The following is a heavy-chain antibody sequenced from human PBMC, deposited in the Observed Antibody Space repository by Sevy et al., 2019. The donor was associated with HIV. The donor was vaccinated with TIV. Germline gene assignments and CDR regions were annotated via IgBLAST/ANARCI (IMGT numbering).Heavy chain of an antibody. CDR1: GYTFTSYG. CDR2: ISAYNGDT. D-gene: IGHD3-3*01. V-gene: IGHV1-18*01. J-gene: IGHJ3*02. Sequence: ASVKVSCKASGYTFTSYGISWVRQAPGQGLEWMGWISAYNGDTNYAQKLQGRVTMTTDTSTGTAYTELTSLRSDDTAVYFCARGYYDFWSGYYRRDAFDSWGQGTRVTVSS. CDR3: ARGYYDFWSGYYRRDAFDS.